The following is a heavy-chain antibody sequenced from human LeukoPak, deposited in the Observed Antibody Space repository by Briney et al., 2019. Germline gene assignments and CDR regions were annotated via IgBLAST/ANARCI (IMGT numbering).Heavy chain of an antibody. CDR2: ISGSGGNT. CDR3: ARFVLAPWYYFDY. J-gene: IGHJ4*02. V-gene: IGHV3-23*01. D-gene: IGHD2-21*01. Sequence: GGSLRLSCAASGFTFSNYATSWVRQAPGKGLEWVSGISGSGGNTYYADSVKGRFTISRDNSKNTLYLQMNSLRAEDTAVYYCARFVLAPWYYFDYWGQGTLVTVSS. CDR1: GFTFSNYA.